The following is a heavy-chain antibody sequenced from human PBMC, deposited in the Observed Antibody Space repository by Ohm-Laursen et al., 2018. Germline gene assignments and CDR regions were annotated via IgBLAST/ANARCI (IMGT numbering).Heavy chain of an antibody. D-gene: IGHD2-2*01. J-gene: IGHJ4*02. Sequence: SLRLSCAASGFTFDDYAMHWVRQAPGKGPEWVALIWYDGNTKFYSDSVKGRFTISRDNSKNTLYLQMNSLRAEDTAVYYCARVGVTLGYQFDYWGQGTLVTVSS. V-gene: IGHV3-33*08. CDR3: ARVGVTLGYQFDY. CDR1: GFTFDDYA. CDR2: IWYDGNTK.